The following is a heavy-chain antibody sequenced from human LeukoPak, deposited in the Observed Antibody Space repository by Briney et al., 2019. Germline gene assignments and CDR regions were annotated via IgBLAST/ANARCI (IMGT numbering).Heavy chain of an antibody. Sequence: SQTLSLTCAISGDSVSSNSAAWNWIRQSPSRGLEWLGRTYYRSKWYNDYAVSVKSRITINPDTSKNQFSLQLNSVTPEDTAVYYCARVTGVSSSWVDAFDIWGQGTMVTVSS. CDR2: TYYRSKWYN. CDR1: GDSVSSNSAA. V-gene: IGHV6-1*01. D-gene: IGHD6-13*01. CDR3: ARVTGVSSSWVDAFDI. J-gene: IGHJ3*02.